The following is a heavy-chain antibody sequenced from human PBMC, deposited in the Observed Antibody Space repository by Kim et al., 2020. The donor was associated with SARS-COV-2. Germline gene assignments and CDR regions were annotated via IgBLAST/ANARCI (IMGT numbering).Heavy chain of an antibody. Sequence: GGSLRLSCAASGFTFNTFGMHWVRQAPGKGLEWVAVISYEGSKKHYADSVNGRFTISRDSFKNTISLQMSGLTAEDTAVYYCAKANVFLWFGKFHDDAFDPWGHGTMVTVSS. CDR1: GFTFNTFG. CDR3: AKANVFLWFGKFHDDAFDP. D-gene: IGHD3-10*01. J-gene: IGHJ3*01. CDR2: ISYEGSKK. V-gene: IGHV3-30*18.